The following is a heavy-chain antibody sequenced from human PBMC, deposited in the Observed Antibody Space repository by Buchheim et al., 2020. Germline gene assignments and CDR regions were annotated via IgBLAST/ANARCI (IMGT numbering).Heavy chain of an antibody. CDR1: GGSISRAGYY. CDR2: IYDSGST. V-gene: IGHV4-31*11. Sequence: QVQLHESGPGLVKPSQTLSLTCAVSGGSISRAGYYWSWVRQHPEKGLEWIGYIYDSGSTYYNPSLKSRVTISVDTSNNQFSLKLSSVTAADTAVYYCAGGPYAPSGGELDYWGQGT. D-gene: IGHD3-10*01. CDR3: AGGPYAPSGGELDY. J-gene: IGHJ4*02.